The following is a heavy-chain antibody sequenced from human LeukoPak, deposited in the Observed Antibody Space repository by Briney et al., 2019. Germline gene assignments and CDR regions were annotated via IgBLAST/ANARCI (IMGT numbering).Heavy chain of an antibody. D-gene: IGHD2-15*01. V-gene: IGHV4-39*07. J-gene: IGHJ4*02. Sequence: SETLSLTCTVSGGSISTSNYYWGWIRQPPGKGLEWIGNIFYSGSTYYSPSLKSRVTISVDTSKNQFSLELSSVTAADTAVYYCARGLRVGYCSGGSCYSRAGPLDYWGQGTLVTVSS. CDR3: ARGLRVGYCSGGSCYSRAGPLDY. CDR2: IFYSGST. CDR1: GGSISTSNYY.